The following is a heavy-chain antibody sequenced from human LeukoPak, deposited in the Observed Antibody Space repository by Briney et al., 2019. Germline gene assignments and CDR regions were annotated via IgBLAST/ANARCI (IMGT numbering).Heavy chain of an antibody. V-gene: IGHV4-34*01. J-gene: IGHJ6*02. CDR2: INHSGST. CDR1: GGSFSGYY. D-gene: IGHD3-3*01. Sequence: PSETLSLTCAVYGGSFSGYYWSWIRQPPGKGLEWIGEINHSGSTNYNPSLKSRVTISVDTSKNQFSLKLSCVTAADTAVYYCARGAPIFGVVTYYYYGMDVWGQGTTVTVSS. CDR3: ARGAPIFGVVTYYYYGMDV.